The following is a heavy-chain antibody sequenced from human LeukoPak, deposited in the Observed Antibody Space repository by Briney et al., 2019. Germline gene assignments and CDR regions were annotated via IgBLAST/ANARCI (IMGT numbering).Heavy chain of an antibody. J-gene: IGHJ6*02. CDR2: IIPILGIA. V-gene: IGHV1-69*04. CDR3: ASSAVILGYYYGMDV. CDR1: GGTFSGYA. D-gene: IGHD2-21*01. Sequence: SVKVSCKASGGTFSGYAISWVRQAPGQGLEWMGRIIPILGIANYAQKFQGRVTITADKSTSTAYMELSSLRSEDTAVYYCASSAVILGYYYGMDVWGQGTTVTVSS.